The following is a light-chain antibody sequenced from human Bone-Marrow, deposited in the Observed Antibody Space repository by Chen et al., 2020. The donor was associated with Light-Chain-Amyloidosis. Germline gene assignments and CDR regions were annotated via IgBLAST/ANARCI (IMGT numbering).Light chain of an antibody. CDR1: SGSIATNY. V-gene: IGLV6-57*01. J-gene: IGLJ3*02. Sequence: NFMLTQPHSVSECPGKTVIISCTRRSGSIATNYVQWYQQRPGSSPTTVIYEDDQRPSGVPDRFSGSIDRSSNSASLTISGLKTEDEADYYCQSYQGSSQGVFGGGTKLTVL. CDR2: EDD. CDR3: QSYQGSSQGV.